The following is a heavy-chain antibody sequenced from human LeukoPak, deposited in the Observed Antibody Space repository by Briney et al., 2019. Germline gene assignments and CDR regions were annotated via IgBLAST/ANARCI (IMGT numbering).Heavy chain of an antibody. CDR2: INSDGSST. D-gene: IGHD1-26*01. V-gene: IGHV3-74*01. J-gene: IGHJ4*02. CDR1: GFTFSSYW. Sequence: GGSLRLSCAASGFTFSSYWMHWARQAPGKGLVWVSRINSDGSSTSYADSVKGRLTISRDNAKNTLYLQMNSLRDEDTAVYYCAKGGRNVIDYWGQGTLVTVSS. CDR3: AKGGRNVIDY.